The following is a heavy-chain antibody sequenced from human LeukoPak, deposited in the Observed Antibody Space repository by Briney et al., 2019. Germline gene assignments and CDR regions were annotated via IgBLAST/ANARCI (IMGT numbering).Heavy chain of an antibody. Sequence: SETLSLTCTVSGGSISSYYWSWSRQPPGKGLEWIGYVYTSGSTNYNPSLKSRGTISVDTSKNQCSLKLSSVTAADTAVYHCARLLTTGAAVAGIDYWGQGTLVTVSS. J-gene: IGHJ4*02. CDR1: GGSISSYY. CDR2: VYTSGST. V-gene: IGHV4-4*09. D-gene: IGHD6-19*01. CDR3: ARLLTTGAAVAGIDY.